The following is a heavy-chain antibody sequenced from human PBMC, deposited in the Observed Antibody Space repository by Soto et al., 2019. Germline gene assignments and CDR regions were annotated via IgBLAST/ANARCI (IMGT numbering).Heavy chain of an antibody. CDR1: GFTCSSYS. Sequence: PVGSLRLSCAASGFTCSSYSMNWVRQAPGKGLEWVSSISSSSSYIYYADSVKGRFTISRDNAKNSLYLQMNSLRAEDTAVYYCARDSKQLVNWFDPWGQGTLVTVSS. V-gene: IGHV3-21*01. CDR3: ARDSKQLVNWFDP. D-gene: IGHD6-6*01. J-gene: IGHJ5*02. CDR2: ISSSSSYI.